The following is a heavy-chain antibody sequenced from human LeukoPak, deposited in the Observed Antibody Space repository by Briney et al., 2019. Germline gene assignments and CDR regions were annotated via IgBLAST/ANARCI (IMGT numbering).Heavy chain of an antibody. D-gene: IGHD2-15*01. CDR3: ATWPPRGDWFDP. Sequence: GESLKISCKGSGYSFTTHWIGWVRQMPGKGLEWMGIIYPGDSDIRYSPSFQGQVTISADKSINTAYLQWSSLKASDTAMYYCATWPPRGDWFDPWGQGTLVTVSS. CDR2: IYPGDSDI. CDR1: GYSFTTHW. J-gene: IGHJ5*02. V-gene: IGHV5-51*01.